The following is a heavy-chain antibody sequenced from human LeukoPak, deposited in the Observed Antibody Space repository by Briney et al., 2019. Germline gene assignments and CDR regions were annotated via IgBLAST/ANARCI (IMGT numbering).Heavy chain of an antibody. CDR2: IIPIFGTA. Sequence: SVKVSCKASGGTFSSYAISWVRQAPGQGLEWMGRIIPIFGTANYAQKFQGRVTITTDESTSTAYMELSSLRSEDAAVYYCARVVPNYYYYMDVWGKGTTVTVSS. J-gene: IGHJ6*03. CDR3: ARVVPNYYYYMDV. D-gene: IGHD3-10*01. V-gene: IGHV1-69*05. CDR1: GGTFSSYA.